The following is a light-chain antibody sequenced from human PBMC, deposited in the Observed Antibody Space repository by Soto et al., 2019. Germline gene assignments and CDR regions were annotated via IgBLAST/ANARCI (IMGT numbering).Light chain of an antibody. V-gene: IGKV4-1*01. CDR2: WSS. Sequence: DIVMTQSPDSLAVSLGERATINCKSSQSVLYSTLSKNYLSWYQQQPGQPPKLLIYWSSTRESGVPDRFSCSGSGTDFTLTISSLQAEDVAVYYCHQYYTTPYTFGRGTKLEIK. CDR3: HQYYTTPYT. J-gene: IGKJ2*01. CDR1: QSVLYSTLSKNY.